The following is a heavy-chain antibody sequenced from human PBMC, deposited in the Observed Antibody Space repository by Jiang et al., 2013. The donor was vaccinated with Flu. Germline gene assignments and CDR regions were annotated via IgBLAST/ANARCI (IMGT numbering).Heavy chain of an antibody. Sequence: QLVESGAEVKKPGASVKVSCKASGYTFTNYYMHWVRQAPGQGLEWIGIINPSSGDTTYTQKFQGTVTVTRDTSTSTVSMELSSLRSEDTAMYYCAREKGEMVGAHFDYWGQGTLVTVSS. D-gene: IGHD1-26*01. CDR1: GYTFTNYY. V-gene: IGHV1-46*01. CDR3: AREKGEMVGAHFDY. CDR2: INPSSGDT. J-gene: IGHJ4*02.